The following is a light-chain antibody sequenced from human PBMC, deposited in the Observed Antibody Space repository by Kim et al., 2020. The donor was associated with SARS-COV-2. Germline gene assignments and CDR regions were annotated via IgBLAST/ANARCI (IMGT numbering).Light chain of an antibody. V-gene: IGLV2-11*01. CDR3: CSYAGSPPYV. CDR1: SSDVGGYNF. J-gene: IGLJ1*01. Sequence: SALTQPRSVSGSPGQSVTISCTGTSSDVGGYNFVSWYQQHPGKAPKLMIYDVTERPSGVPDRFSASKSVNTASLTISGLQAEDEADYYCCSYAGSPPYVFGTGTKVTVL. CDR2: DVT.